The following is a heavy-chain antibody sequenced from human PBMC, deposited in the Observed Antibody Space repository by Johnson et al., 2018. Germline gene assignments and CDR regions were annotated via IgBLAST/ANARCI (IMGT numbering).Heavy chain of an antibody. D-gene: IGHD2-21*02. CDR1: GFTFSDSI. Sequence: VQLVESGGGLVQPGGSLKLSCAASGFTFSDSIVYWVRQASGKGLEWVARIRTKTNNYATSYAASVMGSFTISRDDSKTTAYLQLNSLKSEDTAVYYCSAVVTGHHYMDVWGKGTTVTVSS. V-gene: IGHV3-73*01. J-gene: IGHJ6*03. CDR2: IRTKTNNYAT. CDR3: SAVVTGHHYMDV.